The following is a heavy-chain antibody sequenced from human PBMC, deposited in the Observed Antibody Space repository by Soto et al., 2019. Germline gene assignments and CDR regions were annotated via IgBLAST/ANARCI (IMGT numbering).Heavy chain of an antibody. Sequence: PSETLSLTCAVSGGSISSDGYSWSWIRQPPGKGLEWIGYIYHSGSTYYNPSLKSRVTISVDRSKNQFSLKLSSVTAADTAVYYCARERPDGARLDPWGQGTLVTVS. CDR2: IYHSGST. D-gene: IGHD6-6*01. J-gene: IGHJ5*02. CDR3: ARERPDGARLDP. CDR1: GGSISSDGYS. V-gene: IGHV4-30-2*01.